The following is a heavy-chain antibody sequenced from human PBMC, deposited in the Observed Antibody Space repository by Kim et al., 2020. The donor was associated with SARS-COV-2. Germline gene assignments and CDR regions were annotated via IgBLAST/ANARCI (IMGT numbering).Heavy chain of an antibody. CDR3: ARHITTTLDV. V-gene: IGHV3-74*01. D-gene: IGHD3-10*01. CDR1: GFTFSSYW. CDR2: LVGDGSRT. Sequence: GGSLRLSCTASGFTFSSYWMHWVRQAPGKGLVWVSYLVGDGSRTSYADSVKGRFTISRDNAKNTLYLQMHSLRAEDTAVYYCARHITTTLDVWGQGSTVTLSS. J-gene: IGHJ6*02.